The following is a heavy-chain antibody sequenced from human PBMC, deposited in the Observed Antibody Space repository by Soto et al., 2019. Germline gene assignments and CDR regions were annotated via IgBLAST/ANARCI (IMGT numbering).Heavy chain of an antibody. Sequence: QVQLVESGGGVVQPGRSLRLSCAASGFTFSHYAMHWVRQAPGKGLEWVALMSYDGSNEYYADSVKGRFTISRDNSKNTLYLQMHRRRAEDAAVYYCAKDGSHNFDGWGQGTLVTVSS. CDR1: GFTFSHYA. CDR3: AKDGSHNFDG. CDR2: MSYDGSNE. V-gene: IGHV3-30*18. J-gene: IGHJ4*02. D-gene: IGHD1-26*01.